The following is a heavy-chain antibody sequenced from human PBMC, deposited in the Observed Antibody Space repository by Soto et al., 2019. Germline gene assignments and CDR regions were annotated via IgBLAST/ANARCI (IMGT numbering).Heavy chain of an antibody. CDR2: IYYSGST. CDR1: GGSISSYY. V-gene: IGHV4-4*08. CDR3: AGDVDTTSHLNWFDP. D-gene: IGHD5-18*01. J-gene: IGHJ5*02. Sequence: SETLSLTCTVSGGSISSYYWSWIRQPPGKGLEWIGYIYYSGSTNYNPSVKGRFTISRDISKNTVYLQMDSLEVEDTAVYYCAGDVDTTSHLNWFDPWGQGVMVTVSS.